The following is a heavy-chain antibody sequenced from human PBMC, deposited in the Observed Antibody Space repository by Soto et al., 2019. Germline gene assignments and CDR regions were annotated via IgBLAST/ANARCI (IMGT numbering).Heavy chain of an antibody. CDR3: ARGGNCSSTSCPFPRDY. CDR2: ISAYNGNT. D-gene: IGHD2-2*01. V-gene: IGHV1-18*01. J-gene: IGHJ4*02. Sequence: ASVKVYCKASGYTFTSYGISWVRQAPGQGLEWMGWISAYNGNTNYAQKLQGRVTMTTDTSTSTAYMELRSLRSDDTAVYYCARGGNCSSTSCPFPRDYWGQGTLVTVSS. CDR1: GYTFTSYG.